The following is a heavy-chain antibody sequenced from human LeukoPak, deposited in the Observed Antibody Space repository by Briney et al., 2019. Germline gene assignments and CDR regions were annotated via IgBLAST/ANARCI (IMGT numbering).Heavy chain of an antibody. V-gene: IGHV3-23*01. CDR3: ARGSAANSVILDF. CDR1: GFTLSDYG. D-gene: IGHD5/OR15-5a*01. CDR2: ITYIGSTK. J-gene: IGHJ4*02. Sequence: GGSLRLSCAASGFTLSDYGMSWVRQAPGKGLEWVSMITYIGSTKYYADSVKGRFTISRDAAKSTLFLQMTSLRAEDTALYYCARGSAANSVILDFGGGGTGDSVSS.